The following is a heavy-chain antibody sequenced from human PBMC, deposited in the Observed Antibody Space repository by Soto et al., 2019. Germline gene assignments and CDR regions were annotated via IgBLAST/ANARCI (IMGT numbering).Heavy chain of an antibody. CDR1: GYTFTSYG. J-gene: IGHJ3*02. Sequence: QVQLVQSGAEVKKPGASVKVSCKASGYTFTSYGISWVRQAPGQGSEWMGWISAYNGNTNYAHKLQGRFTMTTDASACTAYMELRSLKSDDTAFYYCARSHGGSYYFITDAFDIWGAGTMVTVSS. CDR2: ISAYNGNT. CDR3: ARSHGGSYYFITDAFDI. V-gene: IGHV1-18*01. D-gene: IGHD1-26*01.